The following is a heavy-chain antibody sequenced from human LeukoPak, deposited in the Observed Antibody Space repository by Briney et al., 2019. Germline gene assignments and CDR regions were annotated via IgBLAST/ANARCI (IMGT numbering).Heavy chain of an antibody. CDR1: GGSISSSSYY. CDR3: ARYSSGWYLPVI. V-gene: IGHV4-39*01. Sequence: SETLSLTCTVSGGSISSSSYYWGWIRQPPGKGLECIGSIYYSGSTYYNPSLKSRVTISVDTSKNQFSLKLSSVTAADTAVYYCARYSSGWYLPVIWGQGTLVTVSS. J-gene: IGHJ4*02. CDR2: IYYSGST. D-gene: IGHD6-19*01.